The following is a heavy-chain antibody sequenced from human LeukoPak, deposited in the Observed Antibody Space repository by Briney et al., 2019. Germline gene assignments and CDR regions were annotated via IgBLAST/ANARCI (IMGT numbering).Heavy chain of an antibody. J-gene: IGHJ4*02. V-gene: IGHV1-3*01. CDR2: INGGSGNT. CDR1: GYTFTDYT. D-gene: IGHD3-22*01. Sequence: ASVKVSCKASGYTFTDYTMHWLRQAPGQRLDWMGWINGGSGNTKYSPEFQGRVTITRDTSASTAYMELSSLRSEDTAVYYCANPRYDSSGYYYVDWGQGTLVAVSS. CDR3: ANPRYDSSGYYYVD.